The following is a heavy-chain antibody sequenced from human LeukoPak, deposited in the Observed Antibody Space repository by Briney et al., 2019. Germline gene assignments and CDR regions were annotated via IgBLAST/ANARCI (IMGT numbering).Heavy chain of an antibody. CDR1: GFTFSSYA. Sequence: GGSLRLSCAASGFTFSSYAMSWVRQAPGKGLEWVSAISGSGGSTYYADSVKGRFTISRDNSKNTLYLQMNSLRAEDTAVYYCARGGPLAYCGGDCPSEAFDIWGQGTMVTVSS. V-gene: IGHV3-23*01. D-gene: IGHD2-21*02. CDR3: ARGGPLAYCGGDCPSEAFDI. J-gene: IGHJ3*02. CDR2: ISGSGGST.